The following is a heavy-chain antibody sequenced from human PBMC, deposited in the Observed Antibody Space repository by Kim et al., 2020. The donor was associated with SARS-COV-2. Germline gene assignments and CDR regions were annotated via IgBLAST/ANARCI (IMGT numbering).Heavy chain of an antibody. D-gene: IGHD6-13*01. CDR3: ASSRIAAAGTNY. CDR1: GFTFSSYA. J-gene: IGHJ4*02. V-gene: IGHV3-30*04. CDR2: ISYDGSNK. Sequence: GGSLRLSCAASGFTFSSYAMHWVRQAPGKGLEWVAVISYDGSNKYYADSVKGRFTISRDNSKNTLYLQMNSLRAEDTAVYYCASSRIAAAGTNYWGQGTLVTVSS.